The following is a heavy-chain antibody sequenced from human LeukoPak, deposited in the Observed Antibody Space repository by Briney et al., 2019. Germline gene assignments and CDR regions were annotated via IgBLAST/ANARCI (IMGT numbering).Heavy chain of an antibody. V-gene: IGHV4-59*01. J-gene: IGHJ5*02. CDR1: GGSISSYY. D-gene: IGHD6-6*01. Sequence: SETLSLTCTVSGGSISSYYWSWIRQPPGKGLEWIGYIYYSGSTNYNPSLKSRVTIPVDTSKNQFSLKLSSVTAADTAVYYCARVWYSSSSRSGWFDPWGQGTLVTVSS. CDR3: ARVWYSSSSRSGWFDP. CDR2: IYYSGST.